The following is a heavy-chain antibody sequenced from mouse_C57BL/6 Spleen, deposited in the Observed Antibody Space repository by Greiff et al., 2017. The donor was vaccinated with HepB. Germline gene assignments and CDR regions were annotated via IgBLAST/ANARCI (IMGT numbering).Heavy chain of an antibody. CDR1: GFTFSDYG. CDR3: ARPGYYGSSPYWYFDV. Sequence: EVHLVESGGGLVKPGGSLKLSCAASGFTFSDYGMHWVRQAPEKGLEWVAYISSGSSTIYYADTVKGRFTISRDNAKNTLILQMTSLRSEDTAMYYCARPGYYGSSPYWYFDVWGTGTTVTVSS. V-gene: IGHV5-17*01. J-gene: IGHJ1*03. D-gene: IGHD1-1*01. CDR2: ISSGSSTI.